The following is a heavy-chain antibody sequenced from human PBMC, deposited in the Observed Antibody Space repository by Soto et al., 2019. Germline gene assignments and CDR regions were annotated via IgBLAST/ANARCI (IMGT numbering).Heavy chain of an antibody. V-gene: IGHV4-59*01. Sequence: QVQLQEWGPGLVKPSETLSLTCTVSGGSIRSYYWSWFRQPPGRGLEWIGYIYYSGSTNYNPSLKSRVTISVDTSKNQFSLKLSSVTAADTAVYYCARVWGGAFDIWGQGTMVTVSS. CDR2: IYYSGST. J-gene: IGHJ3*02. CDR1: GGSIRSYY. CDR3: ARVWGGAFDI. D-gene: IGHD3-10*01.